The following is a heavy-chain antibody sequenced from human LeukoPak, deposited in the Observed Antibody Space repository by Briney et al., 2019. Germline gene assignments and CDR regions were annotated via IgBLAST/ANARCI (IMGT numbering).Heavy chain of an antibody. D-gene: IGHD4-23*01. CDR1: GGSISSYY. V-gene: IGHV4-59*08. J-gene: IGHJ4*02. CDR2: IYYSGST. CDR3: ASTVGFFDAYFDY. Sequence: PSETLSLTCTISGGSISSYYWGWIRQPPGKGPEWIGYIYYSGSTNYNPSLKSRVTISVDTSKNQFSLKLSSVTAADTAVYYCASTVGFFDAYFDYWGQGTLVTVSS.